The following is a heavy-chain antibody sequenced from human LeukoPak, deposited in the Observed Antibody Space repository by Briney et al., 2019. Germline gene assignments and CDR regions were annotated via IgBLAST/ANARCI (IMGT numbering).Heavy chain of an antibody. CDR3: ARGHCSSTPCYDRYFDY. J-gene: IGHJ4*02. D-gene: IGHD2-2*01. Sequence: ASVKVSCKASGGTFSSYAISWVRQAPGQGLEWMGWISTYNGNTNYAQKLQGRVTMTTDTSTNTAYMELRSLRSDDTAVYYGARGHCSSTPCYDRYFDYWGQGTLVTGSS. V-gene: IGHV1-18*01. CDR2: ISTYNGNT. CDR1: GGTFSSYA.